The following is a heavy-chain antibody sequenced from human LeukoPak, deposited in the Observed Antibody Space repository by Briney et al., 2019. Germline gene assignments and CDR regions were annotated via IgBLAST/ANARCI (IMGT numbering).Heavy chain of an antibody. CDR3: ARGGIAATGL. CDR1: GFTFNRYW. V-gene: IGHV3-7*05. CDR2: IKSDGSEE. J-gene: IGHJ4*02. Sequence: GGSLRLSCAASGFTFNRYWMSWVRQAPGKGLEWVAQIKSDGSEEYYADSVRGRFTISRDNSKNTLYLQLNSLRAEDTAVYYCARGGIAATGLWGQGTLVTVSS. D-gene: IGHD6-13*01.